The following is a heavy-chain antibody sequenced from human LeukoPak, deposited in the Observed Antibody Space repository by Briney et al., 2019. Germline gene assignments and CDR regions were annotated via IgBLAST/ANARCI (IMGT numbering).Heavy chain of an antibody. Sequence: TSETLSLTCTVTGGSISSYYWSWIRQPPGKGLEWIGYIYNSGSTNYNPSLKSRVTISVDTSKNQFSLKLNSVTAADTAVYYCAREGGAGAFDIWGQGTMVTVSS. J-gene: IGHJ3*02. CDR2: IYNSGST. V-gene: IGHV4-59*01. CDR3: AREGGAGAFDI. CDR1: GGSISSYY. D-gene: IGHD3-16*01.